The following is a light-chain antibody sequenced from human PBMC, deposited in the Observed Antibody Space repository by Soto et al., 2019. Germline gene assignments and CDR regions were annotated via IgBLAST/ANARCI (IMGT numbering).Light chain of an antibody. Sequence: VLTPPASLSESPGQSITLSFAGTSRELGAYNYVSWFQQHPGKAPKLMIYEVNNRPSGASNRFSGSKSGNTAYLTISGLQVEDEAEYFCCSFTTTSTHVFGTGTRVTVL. CDR1: SRELGAYNY. CDR3: CSFTTTSTHV. V-gene: IGLV2-14*01. J-gene: IGLJ1*01. CDR2: EVN.